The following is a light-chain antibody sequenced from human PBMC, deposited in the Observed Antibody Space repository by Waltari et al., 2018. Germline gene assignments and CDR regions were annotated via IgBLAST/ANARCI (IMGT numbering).Light chain of an antibody. J-gene: IGLJ2*01. V-gene: IGLV2-14*01. CDR1: SSDGGGYNY. Sequence: QSALTQPASVSGSPGQSITISCTGTSSDGGGYNYVSWYQQPPGKAPKLMIYEVSNRPSGVSNRFSGSKSGNTASLTISGLQAEDEADYYCSSYTSSSVVFGGGTKLTVL. CDR2: EVS. CDR3: SSYTSSSVV.